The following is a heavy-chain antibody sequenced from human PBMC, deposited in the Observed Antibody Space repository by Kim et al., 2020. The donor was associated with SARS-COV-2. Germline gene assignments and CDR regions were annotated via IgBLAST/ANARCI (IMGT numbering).Heavy chain of an antibody. CDR3: ARGGIAAAVDDAFDI. CDR2: IIPIFGTA. Sequence: SVKVSCKASGGTFSSYAISWVRQAPGQGLEWMGGIIPIFGTANYAQKFQGRVTITADESTSTAYMELSSLRSEDTAVYYCARGGIAAAVDDAFDIWGQGTMVTVSS. CDR1: GGTFSSYA. J-gene: IGHJ3*02. V-gene: IGHV1-69*13. D-gene: IGHD6-13*01.